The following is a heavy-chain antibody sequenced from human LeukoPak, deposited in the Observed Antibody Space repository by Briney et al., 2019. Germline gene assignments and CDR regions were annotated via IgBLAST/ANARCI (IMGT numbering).Heavy chain of an antibody. Sequence: GGSLRLSCAASGFTFSSYAMSWVRQAPGKGLEWVSGISGNGGSTYYADSEKGRFTISRDNAKNSLYLQMNSLRGKDSVVYYSARENRAMGSFDSWGQGTLVTVSS. CDR3: ARENRAMGSFDS. V-gene: IGHV3-23*01. D-gene: IGHD5-18*01. J-gene: IGHJ4*02. CDR1: GFTFSSYA. CDR2: ISGNGGST.